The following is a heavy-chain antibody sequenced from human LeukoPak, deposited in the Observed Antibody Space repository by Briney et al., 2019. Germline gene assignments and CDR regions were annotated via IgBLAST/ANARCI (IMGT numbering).Heavy chain of an antibody. CDR2: ISSSSSYT. Sequence: PGGSLRLSCAASGFTFSGYYMSWFRQAPGRGVEWVSYISSSSSYTNYADSVKGRFTISGDNSKNSFYLQMTSLRAEDTAVYYCARNGWDRGPPNCFDPWGQGALCTVSS. V-gene: IGHV3-11*06. J-gene: IGHJ5*02. CDR1: GFTFSGYY. CDR3: ARNGWDRGPPNCFDP. D-gene: IGHD3-10*01.